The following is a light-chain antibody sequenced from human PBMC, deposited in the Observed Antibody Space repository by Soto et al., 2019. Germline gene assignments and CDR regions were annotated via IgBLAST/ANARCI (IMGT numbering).Light chain of an antibody. CDR2: DAS. CDR3: VQRSSWPPFT. Sequence: EMVLTQSPATPPLSPEERATLSFRASQSISSYLAWYQQKPGQAPRLIILDASSRATGIPDRFSGSGSGTGFTLTISSLLPDDFAVYYCVQRSSWPPFTVGGGTKVESK. J-gene: IGKJ4*01. CDR1: QSISSY. V-gene: IGKV3-11*01.